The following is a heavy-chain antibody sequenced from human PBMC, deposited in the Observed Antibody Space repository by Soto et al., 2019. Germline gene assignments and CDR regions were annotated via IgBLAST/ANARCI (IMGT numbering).Heavy chain of an antibody. Sequence: LRLSCAVSGFTFSSYVMSWVRQAPGKGLEWVSAISGSGGSTYYADSVKGQFTISRDNSKNTLYLQMNSLRADDTAVYYCAKVGYYDSSGHNWFDPWGQGTLVTVSS. J-gene: IGHJ5*02. CDR2: ISGSGGST. V-gene: IGHV3-23*01. D-gene: IGHD3-22*01. CDR3: AKVGYYDSSGHNWFDP. CDR1: GFTFSSYV.